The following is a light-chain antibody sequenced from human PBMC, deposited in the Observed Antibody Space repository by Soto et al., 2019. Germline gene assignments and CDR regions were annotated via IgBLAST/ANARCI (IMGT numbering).Light chain of an antibody. V-gene: IGLV1-40*01. CDR1: SSNIGAGYD. CDR2: GNS. Sequence: QPVLTQPPSVSGAPGQRVTISCTGSSSNIGAGYDVHWYQQLPGTAPKLLIYGNSNRPSGVPDRFSGSKSGTSASLAITGLQAEDEADYYCQSYDSSLSGLVVGTGTKLTVL. CDR3: QSYDSSLSGLV. J-gene: IGLJ1*01.